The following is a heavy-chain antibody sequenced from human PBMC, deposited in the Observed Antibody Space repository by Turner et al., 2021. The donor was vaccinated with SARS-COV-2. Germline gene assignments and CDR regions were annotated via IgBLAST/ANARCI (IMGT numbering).Heavy chain of an antibody. CDR1: GGSISSSSYY. J-gene: IGHJ4*02. V-gene: IGHV4-39*01. D-gene: IGHD3-22*01. CDR2: IYYSGST. CDR3: ARHKGDYDSSELLG. Sequence: QLQLQESGPGLVKPSETLSLTCTVSGGSISSSSYYWGWIRQPPGKGLEWIGSIYYSGSTYYNPSLKSGGTISVDTSKNQFSLKLSSVTAADTAVYYCARHKGDYDSSELLGWGQGTLVTVSS.